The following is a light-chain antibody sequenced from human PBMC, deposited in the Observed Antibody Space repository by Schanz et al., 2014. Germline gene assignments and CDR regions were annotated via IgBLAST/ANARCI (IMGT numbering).Light chain of an antibody. CDR2: GAS. V-gene: IGKV3-15*01. CDR1: QSVSSN. CDR3: QQRSNWPYT. Sequence: EIVMTHSPATLSVSPGERATLSCWASQSVSSNLAWYQQKPGQAPRLLIYGASTRATGIPARFSGSGSGTEFTLTISRLEPEDFAVYYCQQRSNWPYTFGQGTKLEIK. J-gene: IGKJ2*01.